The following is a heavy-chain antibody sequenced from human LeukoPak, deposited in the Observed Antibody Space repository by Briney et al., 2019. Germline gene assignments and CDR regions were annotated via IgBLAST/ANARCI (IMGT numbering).Heavy chain of an antibody. D-gene: IGHD3-3*01. CDR3: AKGALEWTYYFDF. Sequence: GGSLRLSCAASGLTFSSYAMTWVRQAPGKGLECISAISGSAGTTYYADSVKGRFTISRDNSKNTLSLQMSSLRAEDAAVYYCAKGALEWTYYFDFWGQGTLVTVSS. V-gene: IGHV3-23*01. J-gene: IGHJ4*02. CDR1: GLTFSSYA. CDR2: ISGSAGTT.